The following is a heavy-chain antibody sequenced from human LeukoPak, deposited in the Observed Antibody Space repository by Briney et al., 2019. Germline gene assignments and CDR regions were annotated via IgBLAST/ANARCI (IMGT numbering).Heavy chain of an antibody. CDR3: ARDRGIDFGNYYGWFDP. CDR1: GYTFTGSY. D-gene: IGHD1-26*01. CDR2: INPNTGVA. J-gene: IGHJ5*02. V-gene: IGHV1-2*02. Sequence: ASVKVSCKASGYTFTGSYMHWLRQAPGQGLEWTGKINPNTGVANFAQKLQGRVTMTRDMSISTVYMELVRLRSDDTAMYYCARDRGIDFGNYYGWFDPWGQGTLVIVSS.